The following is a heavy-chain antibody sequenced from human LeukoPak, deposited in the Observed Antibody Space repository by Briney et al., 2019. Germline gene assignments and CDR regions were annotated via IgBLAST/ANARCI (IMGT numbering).Heavy chain of an antibody. CDR1: RFTFSSYD. V-gene: IGHV3-13*04. J-gene: IGHJ4*02. CDR3: ARGVLSSGWYYFDY. D-gene: IGHD6-19*01. Sequence: PGGSLRLSCAASRFTFSSYDMHWVRQATGKGLEWVSAIGTAGDTYYPGSVKGRFTISRENAKNSLYLQMNSLRAGDTAVYYCARGVLSSGWYYFDYWGQGTLVTVSS. CDR2: IGTAGDT.